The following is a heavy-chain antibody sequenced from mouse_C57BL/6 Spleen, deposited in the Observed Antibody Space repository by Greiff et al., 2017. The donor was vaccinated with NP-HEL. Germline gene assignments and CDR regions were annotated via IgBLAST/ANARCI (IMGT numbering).Heavy chain of an antibody. D-gene: IGHD1-2*01. CDR1: GYAFSSSW. V-gene: IGHV1-82*01. Sequence: VQLQQSGPELVKPGASVKISCKASGYAFSSSWMNWVKQRPGKGLEWIGRIYPGDGDTNYNGKFKGKATLTADKSSSTAYMQLSSLTSEDSAVYCWARELYGYSNFDYWGQGTTLTVSS. J-gene: IGHJ2*01. CDR2: IYPGDGDT. CDR3: ARELYGYSNFDY.